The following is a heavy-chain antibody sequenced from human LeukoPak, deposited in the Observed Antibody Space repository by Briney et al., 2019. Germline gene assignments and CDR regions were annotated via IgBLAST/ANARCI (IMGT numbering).Heavy chain of an antibody. CDR2: IYTSGST. CDR3: ARDRDVLLWFGELSGAFDI. D-gene: IGHD3-10*01. CDR1: GGSISSYY. V-gene: IGHV4-4*07. Sequence: SETLSLTCTVSGGSISSYYWSWIRQPAGKGLEWIGRIYTSGSTNYNPSLKSRVTMSVDTSKNQFSLKLSSMTAADTAVYYCARDRDVLLWFGELSGAFDIWGQGTMVTVSS. J-gene: IGHJ3*02.